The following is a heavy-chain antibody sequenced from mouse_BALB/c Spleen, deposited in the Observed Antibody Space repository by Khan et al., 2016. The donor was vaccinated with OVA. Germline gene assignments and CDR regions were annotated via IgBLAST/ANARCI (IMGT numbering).Heavy chain of an antibody. CDR3: AREAYRYDEKYFDY. J-gene: IGHJ2*01. CDR2: ISSGGST. Sequence: EVELVESGGGSVKPGGSLKLSCAVSGFTFSSYAMSWVRQTPEKRLEWVASISSGGSTYYPDSVKGRFTISRDNARNILYLQMSSLGSEDMTMYYCAREAYRYDEKYFDYWGQGTTLTVSS. D-gene: IGHD2-14*01. CDR1: GFTFSSYA. V-gene: IGHV5-6-5*01.